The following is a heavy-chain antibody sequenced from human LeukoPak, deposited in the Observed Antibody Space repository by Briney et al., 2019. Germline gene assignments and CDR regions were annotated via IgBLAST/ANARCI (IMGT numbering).Heavy chain of an antibody. J-gene: IGHJ4*02. CDR2: IIPIFGTA. Sequence: SVKVSCKASGGTFSSYAISWVRQAPGQGLEWMGGIIPIFGTANYAQKFQGRVTITADESTSTAYMELSSLRSDDTAVYYCARVGVLYYYDSSGYYFDYWGQGTLVTVSS. CDR3: ARVGVLYYYDSSGYYFDY. D-gene: IGHD3-22*01. V-gene: IGHV1-69*13. CDR1: GGTFSSYA.